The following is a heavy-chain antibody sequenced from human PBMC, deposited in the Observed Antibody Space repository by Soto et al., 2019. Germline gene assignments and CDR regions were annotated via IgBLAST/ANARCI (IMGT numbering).Heavy chain of an antibody. CDR3: ARNGNCTNGVCYYYYYYYMDV. D-gene: IGHD2-8*01. CDR2: IYYSGST. J-gene: IGHJ6*03. V-gene: IGHV4-59*08. CDR1: GGSISSYY. Sequence: SETLSLTCTVSGGSISSYYWSWIRQPPGKGLEWIGYIYYSGSTNYNPSLKSRVTISVDTSKNQFSLKLSSVTAADTAVYYCARNGNCTNGVCYYYYYYYMDVWGKGTTVTVSS.